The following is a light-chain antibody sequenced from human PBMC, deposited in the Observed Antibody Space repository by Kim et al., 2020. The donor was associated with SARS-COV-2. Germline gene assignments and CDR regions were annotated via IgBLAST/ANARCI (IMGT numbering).Light chain of an antibody. J-gene: IGKJ2*01. CDR2: GGS. CDR1: QTLGANF. CDR3: QHYGNSPYT. V-gene: IGKV3-20*01. Sequence: PGERATLSCRASQTLGANFLAWYQQKPGQAPRLLIYGGSNRATGIPDRFSGSGSGTDFTLTLSRLEPEDLAVFYCQHYGNSPYTFGQGTKLE.